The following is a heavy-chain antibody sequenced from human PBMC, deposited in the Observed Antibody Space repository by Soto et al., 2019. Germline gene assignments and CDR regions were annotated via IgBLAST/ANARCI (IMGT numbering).Heavy chain of an antibody. CDR1: GFNFSNHW. D-gene: IGHD2-21*02. J-gene: IGHJ5*02. V-gene: IGHV3-74*01. CDR2: ITSDGKSK. CDR3: ARESGDWPLNWFDP. Sequence: GGSLRLSCAASGFNFSNHWMHWVRQRPGEGLVWASRITSDGKSKAYAESVKGRFAISRDNAKNTLYLQMNGLTAEDTAVYYCARESGDWPLNWFDPWGLGTLVTVSS.